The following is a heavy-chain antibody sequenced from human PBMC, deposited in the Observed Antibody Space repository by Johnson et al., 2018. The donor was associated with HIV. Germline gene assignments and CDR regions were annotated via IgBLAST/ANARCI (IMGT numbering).Heavy chain of an antibody. Sequence: QVQLVESGGGVVQPGGSLRLSCAASGFTFSSYGMHWVRQAPGKGLEWVAFIRYDGSNKDYADSVKGRFPISRDNVKNSLYLQMNSLRAEDTAVYYCARDVPETGSFGYYDAFDIWGQGTMVTVSS. V-gene: IGHV3-30*02. CDR3: ARDVPETGSFGYYDAFDI. CDR2: IRYDGSNK. D-gene: IGHD3-22*01. J-gene: IGHJ3*02. CDR1: GFTFSSYG.